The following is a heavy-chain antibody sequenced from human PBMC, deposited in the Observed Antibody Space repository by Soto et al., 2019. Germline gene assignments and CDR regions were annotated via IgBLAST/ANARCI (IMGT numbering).Heavy chain of an antibody. CDR2: IYYSGST. V-gene: IGHV4-59*08. CDR1: GGSISSYY. J-gene: IGHJ5*02. Sequence: QVQLQESGPGLVKPSETLSLTCTVSGGSISSYYWSWIRQPPGKGLEWIGYIYYSGSTNYKPSLKSRVTISVDTSKNHFSLKLSALTAADTAVYYCARHTYGDKLANWVDPWGQGTLVTVSS. D-gene: IGHD4-17*01. CDR3: ARHTYGDKLANWVDP.